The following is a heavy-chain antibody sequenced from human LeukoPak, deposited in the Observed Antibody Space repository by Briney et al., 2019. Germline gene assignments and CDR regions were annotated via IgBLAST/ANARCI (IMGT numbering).Heavy chain of an antibody. V-gene: IGHV4-39*07. D-gene: IGHD5-24*01. Sequence: PSEILSLTCTVSGGSISSSHYYWGWIRQPPGKGLEWIGSIYYSGSTYYNPSLKSRVTISVDTSKNQFSLKLSSVTAADTAVYYCARGARAGYNLEPFDYWGQGTLVTVSS. CDR1: GGSISSSHYY. CDR3: ARGARAGYNLEPFDY. J-gene: IGHJ4*02. CDR2: IYYSGST.